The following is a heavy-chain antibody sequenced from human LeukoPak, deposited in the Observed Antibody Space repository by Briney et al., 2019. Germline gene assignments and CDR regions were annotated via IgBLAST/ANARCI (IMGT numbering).Heavy chain of an antibody. CDR3: ARDIISGSSWYSY. CDR2: INPNSGGT. Sequence: GASVNVSCKASGYTFTGYYMHWVRQAPGQGLEWMGWINPNSGGTNYAQKFQGRVTMTRDTSISTAYMELSRLRSDDTAVYYCARDIISGSSWYSYWGQGTLVTVSS. J-gene: IGHJ4*02. CDR1: GYTFTGYY. V-gene: IGHV1-2*02. D-gene: IGHD6-13*01.